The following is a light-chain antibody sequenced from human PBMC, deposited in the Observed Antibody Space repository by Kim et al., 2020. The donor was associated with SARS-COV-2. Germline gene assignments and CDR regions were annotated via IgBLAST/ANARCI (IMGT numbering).Light chain of an antibody. V-gene: IGKV2-24*01. CDR1: RSLVESDGNTY. CDR2: KTS. CDR3: MQTAQFPYT. J-gene: IGKJ2*01. Sequence: DIVMTQTPLASPVTLGQPATISCRSSRSLVESDGNTYLTWLQQRPGQPPRLLISKTSDRFSGVPDRFSGSGAGTEFTLQIRKVEPEDVGVYYCMQTAQFPYTFGQGTKLEI.